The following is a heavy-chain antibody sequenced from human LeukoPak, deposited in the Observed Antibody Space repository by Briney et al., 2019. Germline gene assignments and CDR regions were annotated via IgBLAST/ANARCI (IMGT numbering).Heavy chain of an antibody. CDR1: GFTFSSYS. Sequence: GGSLRLSCAASGFTFSSYSMNWVRQAPGKGLEWVSSISSSSSYIYYADSVKGRFTISRDNAKNALYLEMNGLTVEDTAVYYCARQKRAFDYWGRGTLVTVST. V-gene: IGHV3-21*04. CDR3: ARQKRAFDY. CDR2: ISSSSSYI. J-gene: IGHJ4*02.